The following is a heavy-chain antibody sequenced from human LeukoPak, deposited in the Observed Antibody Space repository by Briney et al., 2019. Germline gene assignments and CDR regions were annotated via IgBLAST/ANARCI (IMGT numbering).Heavy chain of an antibody. Sequence: PSETLSLTCSVSGGSISSYYWSWIRQPPGKGLQWIGYIYYSGNTKYNPSLKSRVTISVDTSKNQFSLKLSSVTAADTAVYYCARQPGAYSNFDYWGQGTLVTVSS. CDR1: GGSISSYY. D-gene: IGHD4-11*01. J-gene: IGHJ4*02. V-gene: IGHV4-59*08. CDR3: ARQPGAYSNFDY. CDR2: IYYSGNT.